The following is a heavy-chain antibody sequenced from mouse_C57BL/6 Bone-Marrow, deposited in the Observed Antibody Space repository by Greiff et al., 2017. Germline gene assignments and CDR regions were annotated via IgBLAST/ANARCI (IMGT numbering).Heavy chain of an antibody. CDR1: GYTFTNYW. CDR2: IYPGGGYT. CDR3: ARSIGNWVEVAD. D-gene: IGHD4-1*01. J-gene: IGHJ3*01. Sequence: VQLQESGAELVRPGTSVKMSCKASGYTFTNYWIGWAKQRPGHGLEWIGDIYPGGGYTNYNEQFKGKATLTADKSSSTAYMQFSSRTSEDSAIYYCARSIGNWVEVADWGQGTLVTVSA. V-gene: IGHV1-63*01.